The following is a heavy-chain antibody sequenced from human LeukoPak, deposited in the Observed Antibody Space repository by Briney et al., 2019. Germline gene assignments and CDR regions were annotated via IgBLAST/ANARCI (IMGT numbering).Heavy chain of an antibody. CDR1: GGTFSSYA. CDR3: ARDTSGYYRYYYYYYYMDV. CDR2: IIPIFGTA. V-gene: IGHV1-69*05. D-gene: IGHD3-22*01. J-gene: IGHJ6*03. Sequence: SVKVSCKASGGTFSSYAISWVRQAPGQGLEWMGGIIPIFGTANYAQKFQGRVTITTDESTSTAYMELSSLRSEDTAVYYCARDTSGYYRYYYYYYYMDVWGKGTTVTVSS.